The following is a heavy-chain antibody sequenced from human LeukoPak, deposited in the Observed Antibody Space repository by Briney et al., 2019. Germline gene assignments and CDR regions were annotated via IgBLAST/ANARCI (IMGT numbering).Heavy chain of an antibody. CDR2: IISIFGTA. Sequence: ASLTVSCKASGGTFSSYAISWVRQAPGQGLEWMGRIISIFGTANYAQKFQGRVTITTDESTSTVYLELSSLRSEDTAVYYCAGHFRVEQYFDYWGRGTLVTVSS. CDR3: AGHFRVEQYFDY. V-gene: IGHV1-69*05. CDR1: GGTFSSYA. J-gene: IGHJ4*02. D-gene: IGHD3-3*01.